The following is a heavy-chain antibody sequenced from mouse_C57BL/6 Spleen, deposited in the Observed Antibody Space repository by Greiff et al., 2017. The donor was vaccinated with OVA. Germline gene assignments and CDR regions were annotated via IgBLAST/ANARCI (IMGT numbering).Heavy chain of an antibody. D-gene: IGHD1-1*01. V-gene: IGHV1-26*01. J-gene: IGHJ1*03. CDR2: INPNNGGT. Sequence: EVQLQQSGPELVKPGASVKISCKASGYTFTDYYMNWVKQSHGKSLEWIGDINPNNGGTSYNQKFKGKATLTVYKSSSTAYMELRILTSEDSSVYYFARFTITTVVEGYFDVWGTGTTVTVSS. CDR1: GYTFTDYY. CDR3: ARFTITTVVEGYFDV.